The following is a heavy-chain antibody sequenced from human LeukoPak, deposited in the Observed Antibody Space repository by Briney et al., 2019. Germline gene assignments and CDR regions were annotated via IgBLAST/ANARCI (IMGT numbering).Heavy chain of an antibody. CDR3: ARVRRWAQWFGDRYYYYGMDV. CDR1: GGSFSGYY. CDR2: INHSGST. D-gene: IGHD3-10*01. J-gene: IGHJ6*02. V-gene: IGHV4-34*01. Sequence: KPSETLSLTCAVYGGSFSGYYWSWIRQPPGKGLEWLAEINHSGSTNYHPPRKSRVPIPVDASMNQLSLKLSAVTAADTAVYYCARVRRWAQWFGDRYYYYGMDVWGQGTTVTVSS.